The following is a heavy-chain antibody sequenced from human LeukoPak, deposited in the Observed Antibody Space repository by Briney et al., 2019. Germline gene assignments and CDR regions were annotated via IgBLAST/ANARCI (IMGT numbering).Heavy chain of an antibody. V-gene: IGHV4-39*07. D-gene: IGHD6-6*01. J-gene: IGHJ4*02. CDR1: GGSISSSSYY. CDR2: IYYSGST. CDR3: ARGGSSSFDY. Sequence: SESLSLTCTVSGGSISSSSYYWGWIRQPPGKGLEWIGSIYYSGSTYYNPSLKSRVTISVDTSKNQFSLKLSSVTAADTAVYYCARGGSSSFDYWGQGTLVTVSS.